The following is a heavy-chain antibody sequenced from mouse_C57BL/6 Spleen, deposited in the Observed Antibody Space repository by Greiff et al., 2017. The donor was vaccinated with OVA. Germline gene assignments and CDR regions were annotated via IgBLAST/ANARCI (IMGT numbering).Heavy chain of an antibody. CDR1: GFTFSDYG. CDR2: ISSGSSTI. Sequence: EVMLVESGGGLVKPGGSLKLSCAASGFTFSDYGMHWVRQAPEKGLEWVAYISSGSSTIYYADTVKGRFTISRDNAKNTLFLQMTSLRSEDTAMYYCARDTTVVATDYFDYWGQGTTLTVAS. CDR3: ARDTTVVATDYFDY. D-gene: IGHD1-1*01. J-gene: IGHJ2*01. V-gene: IGHV5-17*01.